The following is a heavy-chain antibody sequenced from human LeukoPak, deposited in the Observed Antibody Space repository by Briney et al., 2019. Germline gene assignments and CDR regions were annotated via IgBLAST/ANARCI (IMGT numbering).Heavy chain of an antibody. Sequence: SETLSLTCTVSGGSISSYYWSWIRQPPGKGLEWIGYIYYSGSTNYNPSLKSRVTISVDTSKNQFSLKLSSVTAADTAVYYCAGHVERKQWLVRDNWFDPWGQGTLVTVSS. CDR3: AGHVERKQWLVRDNWFDP. CDR2: IYYSGST. V-gene: IGHV4-59*08. D-gene: IGHD6-19*01. CDR1: GGSISSYY. J-gene: IGHJ5*02.